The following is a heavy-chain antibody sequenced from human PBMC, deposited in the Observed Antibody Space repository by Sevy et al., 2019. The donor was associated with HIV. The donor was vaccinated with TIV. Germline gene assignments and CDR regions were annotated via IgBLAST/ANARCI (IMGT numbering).Heavy chain of an antibody. Sequence: GGSLRLSCAASGFTFSSYAMHWVRQAPGKGLEWVAVISYDGRNKYYADSVKGRFTISRDNSKNTLYLQMNSLRAEDTAVYYCSGSGWYGDYYYYGMDVWGQGTTVTVSS. J-gene: IGHJ6*02. D-gene: IGHD6-19*01. CDR2: ISYDGRNK. CDR3: SGSGWYGDYYYYGMDV. V-gene: IGHV3-30*04. CDR1: GFTFSSYA.